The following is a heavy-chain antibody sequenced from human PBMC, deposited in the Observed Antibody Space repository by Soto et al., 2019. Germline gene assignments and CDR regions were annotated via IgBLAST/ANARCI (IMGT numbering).Heavy chain of an antibody. V-gene: IGHV3-30*18. Sequence: LRLSCAASGFTFSTYGMHWVRHAPGKGLEGVAVISYDGSEKYYVDSVKGRFTISKDNSKNTLYLQMNSLRPEDTAVYYCAKSPNFYCSSPNCYKYYFDHWGQGTRVTVSS. CDR3: AKSPNFYCSSPNCYKYYFDH. J-gene: IGHJ4*02. D-gene: IGHD2-2*02. CDR2: ISYDGSEK. CDR1: GFTFSTYG.